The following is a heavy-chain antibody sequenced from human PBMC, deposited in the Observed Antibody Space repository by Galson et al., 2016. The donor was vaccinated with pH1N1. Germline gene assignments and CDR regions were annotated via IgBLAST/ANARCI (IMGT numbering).Heavy chain of an antibody. Sequence: SVKVSCKASGDTFSNYAISWVRQTPGHGLEWMGGIIPVLDIRNYARKFQDRLTIIADVSTSTAYMQLSSLASEDTAVYYCARATFCGGDYVKWFDPWGQGTLVTVSS. D-gene: IGHD2-21*02. CDR3: ARATFCGGDYVKWFDP. CDR1: GDTFSNYA. J-gene: IGHJ5*02. CDR2: IIPVLDIR. V-gene: IGHV1-69*10.